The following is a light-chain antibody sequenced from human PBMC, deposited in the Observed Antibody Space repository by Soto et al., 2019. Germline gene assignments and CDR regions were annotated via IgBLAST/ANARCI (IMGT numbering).Light chain of an antibody. CDR2: WAS. CDR3: QQYYTPPQS. J-gene: IGKJ1*01. V-gene: IGKV4-1*01. Sequence: DIVMTQSPDSLAVSLGERATINCKSSRSVLQTSNNKDYLAWYQQKPGQPPKLLIAWASTRESGVPDRFSGSGSGTDFTLPITSLQAEDVAVYYCQQYYTPPQSFGQGTKVEIK. CDR1: RSVLQTSNNKDY.